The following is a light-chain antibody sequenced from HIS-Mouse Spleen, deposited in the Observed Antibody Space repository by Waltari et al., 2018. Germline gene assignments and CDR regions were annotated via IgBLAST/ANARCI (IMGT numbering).Light chain of an antibody. CDR1: SNDAGGYNY. CDR2: EVS. V-gene: IGLV2-8*01. Sequence: QSALTQPPSASGSPGLSVTISCTLTSNDAGGYNYISGYQQYSGKAPKLMIYEVSKRPSGVPDRFSGSKSGNTASLTVSGLQAEDEADYYCSSYAGSNNLFGGGTKLTVL. J-gene: IGLJ2*01. CDR3: SSYAGSNNL.